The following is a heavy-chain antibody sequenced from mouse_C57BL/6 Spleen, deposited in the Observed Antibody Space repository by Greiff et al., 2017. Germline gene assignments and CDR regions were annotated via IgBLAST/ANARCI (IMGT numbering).Heavy chain of an antibody. CDR1: GYTFTDYY. CDR2: INPNNGGT. J-gene: IGHJ2*01. V-gene: IGHV1-26*01. Sequence: EVQLQQSGPELVKPGASVKISCKASGYTFTDYYMNWVKQSHGKSLEWIGDINPNNGGTSYNQKFKGKATLTVDKSSSTAYMELRSVTSEDSAVYYCARGYYYGSSYYFDYWGQGTTLTVSS. CDR3: ARGYYYGSSYYFDY. D-gene: IGHD1-1*01.